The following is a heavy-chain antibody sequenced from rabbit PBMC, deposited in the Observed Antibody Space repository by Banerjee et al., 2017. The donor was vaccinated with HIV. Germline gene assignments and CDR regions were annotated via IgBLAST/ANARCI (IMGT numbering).Heavy chain of an antibody. J-gene: IGHJ2*01. D-gene: IGHD1-1*01. V-gene: IGHV1S40*01. CDR2: IDTNDGDT. Sequence: QSLEESGGGLVQPEGSLTLTCTASGFDFSTYYHMCWVRQAPGKGLEWIACIDTNDGDTDYANWPKGRFTISKTSSTTVTLQMTSLTAADTATYFCARNYVNAFDPWGPGTLVTVS. CDR3: ARNYVNAFDP. CDR1: GFDFSTYYH.